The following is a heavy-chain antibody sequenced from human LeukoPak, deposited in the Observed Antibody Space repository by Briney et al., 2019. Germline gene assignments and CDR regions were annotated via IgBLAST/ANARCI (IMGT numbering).Heavy chain of an antibody. CDR1: GGTFSSYA. J-gene: IGHJ4*02. Sequence: SVKVSCKASGGTFSSYAISWVRQAPGQGLEWMGGIIPVLGIANYAQRSQGRVTITADKSMTTVYMELSSLNSEDTAVYYCARAGRSDGDYFDYWDQGTLVTVSS. D-gene: IGHD4-17*01. CDR3: ARAGRSDGDYFDY. V-gene: IGHV1-69*10. CDR2: IIPVLGIA.